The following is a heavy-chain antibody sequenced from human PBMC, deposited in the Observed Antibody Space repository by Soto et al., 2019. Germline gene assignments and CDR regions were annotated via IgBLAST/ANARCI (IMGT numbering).Heavy chain of an antibody. J-gene: IGHJ6*02. CDR3: ASRLELLRFLEWSTNYYGMDV. CDR1: GGTFSSYA. Sequence: SVKVSCKASGGTFSSYAISWVRQAPGQGLEWMGGIIPIFGTANYAQKFQGRVTITADESTSTAYMELSSLRSEDTAVYYCASRLELLRFLEWSTNYYGMDVWGQGTTATVSS. D-gene: IGHD3-3*01. CDR2: IIPIFGTA. V-gene: IGHV1-69*13.